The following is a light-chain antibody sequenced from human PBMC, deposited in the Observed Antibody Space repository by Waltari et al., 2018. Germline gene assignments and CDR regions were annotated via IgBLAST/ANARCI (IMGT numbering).Light chain of an antibody. CDR3: QQRSNWSPALT. J-gene: IGKJ4*01. CDR1: QSVGNY. Sequence: EIVLTRSPATLSLSPGERATLSCRASQSVGNYLAWYQQKPGQAPRLLIYDASNRATGIPARFSGSGSGTDFTLTISSLEPEDFAVYYCQQRSNWSPALTFGGGTKVEIK. CDR2: DAS. V-gene: IGKV3-11*01.